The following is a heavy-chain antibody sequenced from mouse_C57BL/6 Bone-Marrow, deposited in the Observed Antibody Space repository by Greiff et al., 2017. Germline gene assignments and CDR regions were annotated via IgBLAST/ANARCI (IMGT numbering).Heavy chain of an antibody. CDR1: GYSITSGYY. V-gene: IGHV3-6*01. CDR2: ISYDGSN. CDR3: ASGWFAY. J-gene: IGHJ3*01. Sequence: EVQVVESGPGLVKPSQSLSLTCSVTGYSITSGYYWNWIRQFPGNKLEWMGYISYDGSNNYNPSLKNRISITRDTSKNLFFLKLNSVTTEDTATYYCASGWFAYWGQGTLVTVSA.